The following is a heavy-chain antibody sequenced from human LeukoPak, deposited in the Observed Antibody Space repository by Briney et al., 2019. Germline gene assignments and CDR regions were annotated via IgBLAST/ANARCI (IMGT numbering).Heavy chain of an antibody. J-gene: IGHJ4*02. CDR3: AKVPLASGGYYFDY. D-gene: IGHD3-16*01. V-gene: IGHV3-23*01. Sequence: WGSLRLSCAASGFTFSSYAMSWVRQAPGKWLEWVSAISGSGGSTYYADSVKGRFTISRDNSKNTLYLQMNSLRAEDTAVYYCAKVPLASGGYYFDYWGQGTLVTVSS. CDR1: GFTFSSYA. CDR2: ISGSGGST.